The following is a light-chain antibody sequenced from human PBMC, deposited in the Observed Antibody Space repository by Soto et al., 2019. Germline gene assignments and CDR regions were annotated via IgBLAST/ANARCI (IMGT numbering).Light chain of an antibody. V-gene: IGLV2-14*03. CDR3: NSYTSSNSYV. Sequence: QSALTQPASVSGSPGQSITISCTGTSSDVGAYNYVSWYQQHPGKAPKLMIYDVSNRPSGVSSRFSGSKSGNTASLTISGFQAEDEADYFCNSYTSSNSYVFGNGTKVTVL. J-gene: IGLJ1*01. CDR2: DVS. CDR1: SSDVGAYNY.